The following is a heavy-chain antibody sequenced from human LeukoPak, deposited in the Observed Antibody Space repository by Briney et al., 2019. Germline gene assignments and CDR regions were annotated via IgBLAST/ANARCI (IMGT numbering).Heavy chain of an antibody. Sequence: GGSLRLSCAASRFTVSSNYMSWVRQAPGKGLEWVSVIYSGGSTYYADSVKGRFTISRDNSKNTLYLQMNSLRAEDTAVYYCARDSSGWYGYYFDYWGQGTLVTVSS. CDR1: RFTVSSNY. V-gene: IGHV3-66*02. J-gene: IGHJ4*02. D-gene: IGHD6-19*01. CDR2: IYSGGST. CDR3: ARDSSGWYGYYFDY.